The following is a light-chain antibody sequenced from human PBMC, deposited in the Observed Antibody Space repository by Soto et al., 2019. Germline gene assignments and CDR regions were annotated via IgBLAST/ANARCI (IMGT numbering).Light chain of an antibody. J-gene: IGLJ3*02. CDR2: ENN. CDR1: RGNIASNY. Sequence: NFMLTQPHSVSESPGKKVTISCTRSRGNIASNYVQWYQQRPGSSPIILIYENNQRYSGVPDRFSGSIDSSSNSASLSISGLKTEDEADYYCQSYDGSNRVFGGGTKLTVL. V-gene: IGLV6-57*01. CDR3: QSYDGSNRV.